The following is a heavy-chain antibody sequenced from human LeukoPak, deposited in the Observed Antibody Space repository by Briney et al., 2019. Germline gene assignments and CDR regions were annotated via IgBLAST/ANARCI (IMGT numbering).Heavy chain of an antibody. Sequence: SVKVSCKASGGTFSSYAISWVRQAPGQGLEWMGGIIPIFGTANYAQKFQGRVTITADESTSTAYMELSSLRSEDTAVYYCARDANIAAAGKYYYYMDVWGKGTTVTISS. CDR1: GGTFSSYA. D-gene: IGHD6-13*01. J-gene: IGHJ6*03. V-gene: IGHV1-69*13. CDR2: IIPIFGTA. CDR3: ARDANIAAAGKYYYYMDV.